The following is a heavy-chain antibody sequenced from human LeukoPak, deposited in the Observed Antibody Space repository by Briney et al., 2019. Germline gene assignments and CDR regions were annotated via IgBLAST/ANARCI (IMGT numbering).Heavy chain of an antibody. Sequence: AASVKVSCKASGYTFTSYDINWMRQATGQGLEWMGWMNPNSGNTGYAQKFQGRVTMTRNTSISTAYMELSSLRSEDTAVYYCARANVLLWFGESPAPHYYYYYMDVWGKGTTVTISS. D-gene: IGHD3-10*01. CDR2: MNPNSGNT. J-gene: IGHJ6*03. CDR1: GYTFTSYD. V-gene: IGHV1-8*01. CDR3: ARANVLLWFGESPAPHYYYYYMDV.